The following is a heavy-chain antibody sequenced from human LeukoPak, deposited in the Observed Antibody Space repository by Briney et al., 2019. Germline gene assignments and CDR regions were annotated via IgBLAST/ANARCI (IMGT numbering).Heavy chain of an antibody. V-gene: IGHV3-49*03. CDR3: TRSLSDGDPFDY. Sequence: GGSLRLSCTAPGFTFGVYAMSWIRQAPGKGLEWVGFIRSKLYGGTTEYAASVRGRFTISRDDTKSIAYLQMNSLKTEDTAVYYCTRSLSDGDPFDYWGQGTLVTVSS. CDR2: IRSKLYGGTT. J-gene: IGHJ4*02. CDR1: GFTFGVYA. D-gene: IGHD4-17*01.